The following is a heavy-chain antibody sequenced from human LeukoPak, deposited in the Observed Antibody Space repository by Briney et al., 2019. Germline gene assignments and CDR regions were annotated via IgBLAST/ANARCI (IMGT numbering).Heavy chain of an antibody. CDR2: INTYNGNT. CDR3: ARAYGSGLNWFDP. D-gene: IGHD3-10*01. CDR1: GYTFTSYG. J-gene: IGHJ5*02. Sequence: GASVKVSCEASGYTFTSYGISWVRQAPGQGLEWMGWINTYNGNTNYAQKLQGRVTMTTDTSTNTAYMELRSLRSDDTAAYYCARAYGSGLNWFDPWGQGTLVTVSS. V-gene: IGHV1-18*01.